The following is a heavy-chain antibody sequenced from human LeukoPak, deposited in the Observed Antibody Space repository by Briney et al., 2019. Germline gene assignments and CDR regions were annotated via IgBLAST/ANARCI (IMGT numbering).Heavy chain of an antibody. Sequence: PSETLSLTCAVSGYSISSGYYWGWIRQPPGKGLEWIGSIYHSGSTYYNPSLKSRVTISVDTSKNQFSLKLSSVTAADTAVYYCARGYERVYYYYYGMDVWGKGTTVTVSS. CDR3: ARGYERVYYYYYGMDV. J-gene: IGHJ6*04. D-gene: IGHD3-16*01. CDR2: IYHSGST. V-gene: IGHV4-38-2*01. CDR1: GYSISSGYY.